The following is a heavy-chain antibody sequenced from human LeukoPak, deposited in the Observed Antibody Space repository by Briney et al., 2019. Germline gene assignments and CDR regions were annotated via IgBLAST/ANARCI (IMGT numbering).Heavy chain of an antibody. CDR1: GYTFTSYD. V-gene: IGHV1-8*01. D-gene: IGHD5-18*01. J-gene: IGHJ4*02. CDR3: ARDLADTAMVRPLDY. CDR2: MNPNSGNT. Sequence: ASVKVSCKASGYTFTSYDINWVRQAAGQGPEWMGWMNPNSGNTGYAQKFQGRVTMTRGTSTSTAYMELRSLRSDDTAVYYCARDLADTAMVRPLDYWGQGTLVTVSS.